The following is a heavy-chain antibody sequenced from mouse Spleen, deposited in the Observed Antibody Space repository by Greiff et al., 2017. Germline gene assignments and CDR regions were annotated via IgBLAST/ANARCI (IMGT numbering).Heavy chain of an antibody. Sequence: DVHLVESGPELVKPGASVKISCKASGYSFTGYYMNWVKQSPEKSLEWIGEINPSTGGTTYNQKFKAKATLTVDKSSSTAYMQPNSLTSEDSAVYYCARGTTVVAKDFDYWGQGTTLTVSS. CDR2: INPSTGGT. CDR1: GYSFTGYY. CDR3: ARGTTVVAKDFDY. V-gene: IGHV1-42*01. D-gene: IGHD1-1*01. J-gene: IGHJ2*01.